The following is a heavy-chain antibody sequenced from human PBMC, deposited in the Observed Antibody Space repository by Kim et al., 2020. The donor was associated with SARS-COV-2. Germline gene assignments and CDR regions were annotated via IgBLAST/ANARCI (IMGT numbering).Heavy chain of an antibody. Sequence: SETLSLTCTVSGGSISSGSYYWSWIRQPAGKGLEWIGRIYTSGSTNYNPSLKSRVTISVDTSKNQFSLKLSSVTAADTAVYYCARDHYDSSEFDPWGQGTLVTVSS. CDR3: ARDHYDSSEFDP. CDR1: GGSISSGSYY. D-gene: IGHD3-22*01. V-gene: IGHV4-61*02. J-gene: IGHJ5*02. CDR2: IYTSGST.